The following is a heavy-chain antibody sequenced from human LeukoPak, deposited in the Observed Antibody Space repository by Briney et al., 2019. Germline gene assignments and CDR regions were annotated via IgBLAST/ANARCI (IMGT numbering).Heavy chain of an antibody. Sequence: GGSLRLSCAASGFTFSSYGMHWVRQPPAKGLEWVAVIWNDESNKYYADSVKGRFTISRDNSKNTLYLQMNSLRAEDTAVYYCAREAMTTVTSDVHPASFDPWGQGTLVTVSS. CDR1: GFTFSSYG. J-gene: IGHJ5*02. CDR3: AREAMTTVTSDVHPASFDP. V-gene: IGHV3-33*01. D-gene: IGHD4-17*01. CDR2: IWNDESNK.